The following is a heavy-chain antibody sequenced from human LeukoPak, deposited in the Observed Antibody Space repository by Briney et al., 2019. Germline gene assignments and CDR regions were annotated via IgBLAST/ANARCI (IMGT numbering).Heavy chain of an antibody. CDR3: AKGSVVVVPAALDY. CDR1: GFIFSDYG. CDR2: ISHDGSNK. V-gene: IGHV3-30*18. Sequence: GRSLRLSCAASGFIFSDYGMNWVRQAPGKGLEWVAVISHDGSNKYYADSVKGRFTISRDNSKNTLYLQMNSLRAEDTAVYYCAKGSVVVVPAALDYWGQGTLVTVSS. D-gene: IGHD2-2*01. J-gene: IGHJ4*02.